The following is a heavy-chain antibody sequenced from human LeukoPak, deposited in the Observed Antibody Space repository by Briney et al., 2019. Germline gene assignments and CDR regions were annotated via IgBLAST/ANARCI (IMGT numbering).Heavy chain of an antibody. CDR1: RFTFSSYG. CDR3: AREGFASRRRLGYPTFSWFDP. D-gene: IGHD3-9*01. Sequence: GGSLRLSCAASRFTFSSYGMHWVRQAPGKGLEWVAYIQYDGSNEQYADSVKGRFSISRDSSKNILYLQMNSLRAEDTAVYYCAREGFASRRRLGYPTFSWFDPWGQGTLVTVSS. J-gene: IGHJ5*02. V-gene: IGHV3-30*02. CDR2: IQYDGSNE.